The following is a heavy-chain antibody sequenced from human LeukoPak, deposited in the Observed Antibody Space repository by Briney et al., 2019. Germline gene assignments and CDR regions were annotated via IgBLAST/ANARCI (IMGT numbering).Heavy chain of an antibody. CDR3: ARDIGNFDY. D-gene: IGHD1-26*01. CDR2: IYTSGST. CDR1: GGSISSSSYY. Sequence: PSETLSLTCTVSGGSISSSSYYWSWIRQPAGKGLEWIGRIYTSGSTNYNPSLKSRVTMSVDTSKNQFSLKLSSVTAADTAVYYCARDIGNFDYWGQGTLVTVSS. J-gene: IGHJ4*02. V-gene: IGHV4-61*02.